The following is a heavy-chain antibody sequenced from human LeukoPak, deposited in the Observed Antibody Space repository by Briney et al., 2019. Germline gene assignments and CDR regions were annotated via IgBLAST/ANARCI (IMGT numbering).Heavy chain of an antibody. J-gene: IGHJ4*02. Sequence: SETLSLTCTVSGGSISSYYWSWIRQPPGEGLEWIGYIYYSGSTNYNPSLKSRVTISVDTSKNQFSLKLSSVTAADTAVYYCARHEVLYCSSTSCPLFDYWGQGTLVTVSS. CDR1: GGSISSYY. CDR3: ARHEVLYCSSTSCPLFDY. D-gene: IGHD2-2*01. CDR2: IYYSGST. V-gene: IGHV4-59*08.